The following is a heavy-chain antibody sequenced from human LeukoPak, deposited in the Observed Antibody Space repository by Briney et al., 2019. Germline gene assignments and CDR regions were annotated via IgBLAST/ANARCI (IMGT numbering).Heavy chain of an antibody. CDR2: ISYDGSNK. D-gene: IGHD3-22*01. V-gene: IGHV3-30-3*01. CDR1: GFSFSSYE. Sequence: GGSLRLSCAASGFSFSSYEMHWVRQAPGKGLEWVAVISYDGSNKYYPHSVKGRFTISRDNSRDTLYLHMNGLRQDDTAVYYCAVGRFYYDTTSFFTGFWGQGTLVGVSS. J-gene: IGHJ4*02. CDR3: AVGRFYYDTTSFFTGF.